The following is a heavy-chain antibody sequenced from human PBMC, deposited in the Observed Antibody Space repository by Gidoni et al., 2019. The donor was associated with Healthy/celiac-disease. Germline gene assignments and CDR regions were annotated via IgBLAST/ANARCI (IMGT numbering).Heavy chain of an antibody. Sequence: EVQLLESGGGLVQPGGSLSLSCAASGFTFSSYAMSWVRQAPGKGLEGVSAISGSGGSTYYADSVKGRFTISRDNSKNTLYLQMNSLRAEDTAVYYCAKNRYSSSVYFDYWGQGTLVTVSS. V-gene: IGHV3-23*01. CDR2: ISGSGGST. CDR1: GFTFSSYA. CDR3: AKNRYSSSVYFDY. J-gene: IGHJ4*02. D-gene: IGHD6-6*01.